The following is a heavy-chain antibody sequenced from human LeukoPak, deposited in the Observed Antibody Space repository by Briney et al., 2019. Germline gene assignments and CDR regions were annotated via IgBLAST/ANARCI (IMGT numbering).Heavy chain of an antibody. V-gene: IGHV1-18*01. CDR1: GYTFTSYG. D-gene: IGHD3-16*01. CDR3: VRGGRSTYYYYYGMDV. J-gene: IGHJ6*02. CDR2: ISALNGNT. Sequence: ASVKVSCKASGYTFTSYGISWVRQAPEQGREWVGWISALNGNTNYAQKLQGRVTMTTDTSTSTAYMELRSLRSDDTAVYYCVRGGRSTYYYYYGMDVWGQGTTVTVSS.